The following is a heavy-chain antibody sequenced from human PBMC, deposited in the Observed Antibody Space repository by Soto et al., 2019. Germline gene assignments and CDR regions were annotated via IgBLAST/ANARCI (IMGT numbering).Heavy chain of an antibody. Sequence: QITLKESGPTLVKPTQTLTLTCTFSGFSLPTDRVGVGWIRQPPGKALEWLAVIYWDDTKTYRPSLKSRPTVNEDTSKTQGALTMTDIGPVHTAPCYCVKAYGGSTLYWGQGTLVTVSS. CDR3: VKAYGGSTLY. V-gene: IGHV2-5*02. J-gene: IGHJ4*02. CDR2: IYWDDTK. D-gene: IGHD1-26*01. CDR1: GFSLPTDRVG.